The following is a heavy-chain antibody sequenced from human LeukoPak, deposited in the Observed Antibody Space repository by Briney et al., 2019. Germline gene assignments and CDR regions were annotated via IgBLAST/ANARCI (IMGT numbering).Heavy chain of an antibody. CDR3: ARGRSITLLRAVAMSAGFDI. V-gene: IGHV3-21*06. Sequence: GGSLRLSCAASGFTFSNYGMNWVRQAPGKGLEWVSFTDTSGRYVYYGDSVKGRFTISRDNAKNLLFLQMNGLRAEDTALYYCARGRSITLLRAVAMSAGFDIWGQGAMVAVSS. D-gene: IGHD3-10*01. CDR2: TDTSGRYV. CDR1: GFTFSNYG. J-gene: IGHJ3*02.